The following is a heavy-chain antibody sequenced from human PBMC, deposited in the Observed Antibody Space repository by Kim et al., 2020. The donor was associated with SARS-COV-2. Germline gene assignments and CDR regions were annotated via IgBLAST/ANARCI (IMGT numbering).Heavy chain of an antibody. D-gene: IGHD2-8*01. Sequence: GGSLRLSCAASGFTFSSYWMHWVRQAPGEGLVWVSRISSDGSSTSYADSVKGRFTISRDNAKNTLYLQMNSLRAEDTAVYYCARSGYTNGFDYWGQGTLVTVSS. CDR1: GFTFSSYW. CDR2: ISSDGSST. CDR3: ARSGYTNGFDY. V-gene: IGHV3-74*01. J-gene: IGHJ4*02.